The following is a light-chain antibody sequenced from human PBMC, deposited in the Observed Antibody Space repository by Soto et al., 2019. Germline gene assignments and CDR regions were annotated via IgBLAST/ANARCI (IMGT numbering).Light chain of an antibody. CDR1: QSISSW. J-gene: IGKJ1*01. CDR2: KAS. Sequence: DIQMTQSPSTLSASVGDRVTITCRASQSISSWLAWYQQRPGKAPKLLIYKASNLESGVPSRFSGSGSGTELPLTISSLHPDDFATYYYQQYYTYPWTFGPGTKVEIK. V-gene: IGKV1-5*03. CDR3: QQYYTYPWT.